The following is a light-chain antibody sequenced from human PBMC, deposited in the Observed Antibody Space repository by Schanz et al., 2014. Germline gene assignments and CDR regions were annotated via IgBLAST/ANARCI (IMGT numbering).Light chain of an antibody. J-gene: IGLJ2*01. CDR2: DVH. Sequence: QSALTQPASVSGSPGQSITVSCTGTTDVDSGNFVSWYQQHPGKAPKLIIYDVHHRPSGVSNRFSGSKTGDTASLTISGHQAEDEAVYFCSLYRSLTILFGAGTKLTVL. CDR1: TDVDSGNF. V-gene: IGLV2-14*03. CDR3: SLYRSLTIL.